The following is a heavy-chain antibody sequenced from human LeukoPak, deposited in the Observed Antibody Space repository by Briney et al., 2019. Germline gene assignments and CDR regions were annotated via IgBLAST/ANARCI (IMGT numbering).Heavy chain of an antibody. CDR1: QYIFTSYW. Sequence: GESLKIFCTGSQYIFTSYWICWVRQMPGKGLEWMGIINPDDSDTRYSPSFQGQVTFSADKSISTAYLQWSSLKASDTAMYYCARQENYHDSGSYYNSPYFFDYWGQGTLLTVSS. CDR2: INPDDSDT. J-gene: IGHJ4*02. D-gene: IGHD3-10*01. CDR3: ARQENYHDSGSYYNSPYFFDY. V-gene: IGHV5-51*01.